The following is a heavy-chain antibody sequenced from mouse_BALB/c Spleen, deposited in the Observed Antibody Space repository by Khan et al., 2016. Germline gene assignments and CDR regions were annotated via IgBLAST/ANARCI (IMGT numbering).Heavy chain of an antibody. V-gene: IGHV3-2*02. Sequence: EVQLQESGPGLVKPSQSLSLTCTVTGYSITNDYAWNWIRQFPGNKLEWMGYITYSGSTSFNPSLKSRISITRDTSKNQFFLQLNSVTTEDTATSYYARGDYDATYDGMDYWGQGTSTTVS. CDR2: ITYSGST. J-gene: IGHJ4*01. D-gene: IGHD2-4*01. CDR3: ARGDYDATYDGMDY. CDR1: GYSITNDYA.